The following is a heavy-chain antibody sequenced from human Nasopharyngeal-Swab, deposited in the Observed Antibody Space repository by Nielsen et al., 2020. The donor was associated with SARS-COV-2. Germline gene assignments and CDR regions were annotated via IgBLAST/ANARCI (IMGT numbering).Heavy chain of an antibody. D-gene: IGHD6-13*01. J-gene: IGHJ4*02. Sequence: SETLSLTCAVYGGSFSGYYWNWIRQPPGKGLEWIGEINHSGSTNYNPSLKSRVTISVDTSKNQFSLKLSSVTAADTAVYYCASLPRIAAAGTGNDYWGQGTLVTVSS. CDR2: INHSGST. CDR1: GGSFSGYY. CDR3: ASLPRIAAAGTGNDY. V-gene: IGHV4-34*01.